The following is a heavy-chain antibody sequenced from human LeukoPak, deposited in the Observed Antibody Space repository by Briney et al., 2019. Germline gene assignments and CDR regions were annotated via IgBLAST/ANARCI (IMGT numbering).Heavy chain of an antibody. V-gene: IGHV4-39*01. D-gene: IGHD5-24*01. Sequence: SETLSLTCRVSGGSIGRSSYFWGWIRQPPGKGPEWIGSIYYSGSTYYNPSLRRRVTISVDTSKNQFSLKFSSVTAADTAIYYCARVFEMATIRKLYYFDHCGQGTLVTVSP. J-gene: IGHJ4*02. CDR1: GGSIGRSSYF. CDR2: IYYSGST. CDR3: ARVFEMATIRKLYYFDH.